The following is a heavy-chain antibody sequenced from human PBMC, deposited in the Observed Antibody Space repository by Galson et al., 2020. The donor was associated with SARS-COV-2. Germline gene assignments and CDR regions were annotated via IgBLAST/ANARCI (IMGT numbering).Heavy chain of an antibody. J-gene: IGHJ6*03. CDR3: ARTGTPHYYYSYYMDV. V-gene: IGHV3-21*06. Sequence: GESLKISCAASGFTCSSYTMNWVRQVPGKGLEWVSSITTFSTYLNYAESVKGRFTISRDNANNVLFLQMDGLRADDTAVYFSARTGTPHYYYSYYMDVWGRGTTVTVSS. CDR2: ITTFSTYL. D-gene: IGHD1-1*01. CDR1: GFTCSSYT.